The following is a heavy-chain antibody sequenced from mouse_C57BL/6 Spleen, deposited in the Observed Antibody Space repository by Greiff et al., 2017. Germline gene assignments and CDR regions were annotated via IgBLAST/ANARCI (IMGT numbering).Heavy chain of an antibody. V-gene: IGHV1-64*01. D-gene: IGHD2-1*01. Sequence: QVQLQQPGAELVKPGASVKLSCKASGYTFTSSWMHWVKQRPGQGLEWIGMFHPNSGSTNYNEKFKSKATLTVDKSSSTAYMQLSSLTSEDSAVYYCAGGNLYAMDYWGQGTSVTVSS. CDR3: AGGNLYAMDY. CDR1: GYTFTSSW. CDR2: FHPNSGST. J-gene: IGHJ4*01.